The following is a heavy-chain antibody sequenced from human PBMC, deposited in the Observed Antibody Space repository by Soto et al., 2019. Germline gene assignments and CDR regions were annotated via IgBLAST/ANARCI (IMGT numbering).Heavy chain of an antibody. Sequence: QVQLQESGPGLVKPSQTLSLTCTVSGGSISGGDSYWSWLRQPPGKGLEWIGSSHYSGSTYYNPALTSRLIGSVDTSKNQFSLNLRSVTAADTAVYYWARDRLGYCTSTSCYYGMDVWGQGTKITVSS. D-gene: IGHD2-2*01. CDR1: GGSISGGDSY. J-gene: IGHJ6*02. V-gene: IGHV4-30-4*01. CDR2: SHYSGST. CDR3: ARDRLGYCTSTSCYYGMDV.